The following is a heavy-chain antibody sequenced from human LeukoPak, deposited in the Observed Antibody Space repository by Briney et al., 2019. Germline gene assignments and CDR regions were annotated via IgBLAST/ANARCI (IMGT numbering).Heavy chain of an antibody. CDR1: GFTFSRYR. Sequence: PGGSLRLSCAASGFTFSRYRMQWVRQAPGKGLEWVAVISTDGRDIKYADSVKGRFTISRDNSKNTLSLQMNSLRGDDTSVYYCARDAQIAAAAYYFDYWGQGTLVTVSS. CDR2: ISTDGRDI. V-gene: IGHV3-30*04. D-gene: IGHD6-13*01. J-gene: IGHJ4*02. CDR3: ARDAQIAAAAYYFDY.